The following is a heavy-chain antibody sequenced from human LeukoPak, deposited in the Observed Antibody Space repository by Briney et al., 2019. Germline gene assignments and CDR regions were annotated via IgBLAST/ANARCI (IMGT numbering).Heavy chain of an antibody. CDR1: GGTFSSYA. Sequence: GASVKVSCKASGGTFSSYAISWVRQAPGQGLEWMGGIIPIFGTANYAQKFQGRVTITTDESTSTAYMELSSLRSEDTAVYYCAVGYCTNGVCYTHFDYWGQGTLVTVSS. CDR3: AVGYCTNGVCYTHFDY. D-gene: IGHD2-8*01. CDR2: IIPIFGTA. V-gene: IGHV1-69*05. J-gene: IGHJ4*02.